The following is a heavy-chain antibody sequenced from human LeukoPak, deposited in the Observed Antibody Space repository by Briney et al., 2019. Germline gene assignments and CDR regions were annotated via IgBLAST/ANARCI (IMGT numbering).Heavy chain of an antibody. CDR3: ARDGRGIAVAQERGDWFDP. CDR1: GYTLTSYG. J-gene: IGHJ5*02. Sequence: ASVKVSCKASGYTLTSYGISWVRQAPGQGLEWMGWISAYNGNTNYAQKLQGRVTMTTDTSTSTAYMELRSLRSDDTAVYYCARDGRGIAVAQERGDWFDPWGQGTLVTVSS. D-gene: IGHD6-19*01. CDR2: ISAYNGNT. V-gene: IGHV1-18*04.